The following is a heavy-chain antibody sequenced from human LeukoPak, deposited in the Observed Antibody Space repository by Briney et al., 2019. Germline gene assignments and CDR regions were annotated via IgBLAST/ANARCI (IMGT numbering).Heavy chain of an antibody. D-gene: IGHD3-10*01. V-gene: IGHV4-61*02. J-gene: IGHJ4*02. CDR2: IYTSGST. CDR3: ARVTVGIRGLHFDN. CDR1: GGSISSGSYY. Sequence: SETLSLTCTVSGGSISSGSYYWSWLRQPAGKGLEWIGRIYTSGSTDYNPSLRSRVTISVDTSKNQFSLNLSSVTAADTAVYYCARVTVGIRGLHFDNWGQGTLVTVSP.